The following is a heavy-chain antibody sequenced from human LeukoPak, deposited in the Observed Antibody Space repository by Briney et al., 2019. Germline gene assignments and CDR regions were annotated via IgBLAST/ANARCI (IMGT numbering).Heavy chain of an antibody. CDR3: ATHEVTVVTRSTFDY. Sequence: GGSLRLSCVASGFTFSSFWMSWVRQAPGKGLEWVANIKPDESEKYYGNSVKGRFTISRDNAKNSLYLQMNSLRAEDTAVYYCATHEVTVVTRSTFDYWGQGTLVTVSS. J-gene: IGHJ4*02. D-gene: IGHD4-23*01. CDR1: GFTFSSFW. CDR2: IKPDESEK. V-gene: IGHV3-7*01.